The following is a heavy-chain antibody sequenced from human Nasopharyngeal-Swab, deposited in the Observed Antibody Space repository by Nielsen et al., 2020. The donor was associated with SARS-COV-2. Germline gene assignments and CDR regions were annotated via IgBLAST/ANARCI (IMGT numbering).Heavy chain of an antibody. CDR3: ARTPTLLREIKTRKYYFDY. Sequence: SETLSLTCTVSGGSISSYYWSWIRQPPGKGLEWIGEINHSGSTNYNPSLKSRVTISVDTSKNQFSLKLSSVTAADTAVYYCARTPTLLREIKTRKYYFDYWGQGTLVTVSS. V-gene: IGHV4-34*01. J-gene: IGHJ4*02. CDR1: GGSISSYY. CDR2: INHSGST. D-gene: IGHD3-10*01.